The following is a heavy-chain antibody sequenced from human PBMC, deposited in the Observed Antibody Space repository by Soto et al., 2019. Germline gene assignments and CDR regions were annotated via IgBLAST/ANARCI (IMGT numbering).Heavy chain of an antibody. CDR3: AKQLSSGWGLDY. CDR1: GFTFSSYA. D-gene: IGHD6-19*01. V-gene: IGHV3-23*01. CDR2: ISGSGGST. Sequence: EVQLLESGGGLVQPGGSLRLSCAASGFTFSSYAMSWVLQAPGKGLEWVSAISGSGGSTYYADSVKGRFTISRDICENALYLQMNSLRAEDTAVDYCAKQLSSGWGLDYWGQGTLVTVSS. J-gene: IGHJ4*02.